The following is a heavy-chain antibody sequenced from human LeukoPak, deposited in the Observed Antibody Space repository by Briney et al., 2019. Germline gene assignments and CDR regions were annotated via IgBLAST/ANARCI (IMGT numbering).Heavy chain of an antibody. CDR1: GGSISSGSYY. CDR2: IYTSGST. J-gene: IGHJ4*02. Sequence: SQTLSLTCTVSGGSISSGSYYWGWLRQPAGKGLEWIGRIYTSGSTNYNPSLKSRVTISVDTSKNQFSLKLSSVTAADTAVYYCARDPTYYYDSSGPGGFDYWGQGTLVTVSS. CDR3: ARDPTYYYDSSGPGGFDY. D-gene: IGHD3-22*01. V-gene: IGHV4-61*02.